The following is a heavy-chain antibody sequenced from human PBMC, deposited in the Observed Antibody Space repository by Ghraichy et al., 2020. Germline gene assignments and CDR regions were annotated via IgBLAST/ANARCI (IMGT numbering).Heavy chain of an antibody. Sequence: SETLSLTCAVYGGSFSGYYWSWIRQPPGKGLEWIGEINHSGSTNYNPSLKSRVTISVDTSKNQFSLKLSSVTAADTAVYYCARGYRWLQLNDAFDIWGQGTMVTVSS. V-gene: IGHV4-34*01. D-gene: IGHD5-24*01. CDR1: GGSFSGYY. J-gene: IGHJ3*02. CDR3: ARGYRWLQLNDAFDI. CDR2: INHSGST.